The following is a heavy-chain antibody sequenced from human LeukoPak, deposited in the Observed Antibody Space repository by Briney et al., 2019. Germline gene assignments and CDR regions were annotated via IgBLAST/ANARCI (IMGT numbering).Heavy chain of an antibody. CDR3: ARVLSIAAAGTKGNWFDP. CDR1: GHLFTGYY. CDR2: INPNSGGT. J-gene: IGHJ5*02. Sequence: ASVKVSCKASGHLFTGYYMYWVRQAPGQGLEWMGWINPNSGGTNYAQKFQGRVTMTRDTSISTAYMELSRLRSDDTAVYYCARVLSIAAAGTKGNWFDPWGQGTLVTVSS. D-gene: IGHD6-13*01. V-gene: IGHV1-2*02.